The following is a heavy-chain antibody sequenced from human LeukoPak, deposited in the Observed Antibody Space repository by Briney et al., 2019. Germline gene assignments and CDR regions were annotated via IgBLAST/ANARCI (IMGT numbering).Heavy chain of an antibody. J-gene: IGHJ4*02. D-gene: IGHD1-1*01. CDR1: GYTLTELS. V-gene: IGHV1-24*01. CDR3: ATAGSWNYFDY. CDR2: FDPEDGET. Sequence: EGSVKVSCKVSGYTLTELSMHWVRQAPGKGLEWMGGFDPEDGETIYAQKFRGRVTMTEDTSTDTAYMELSSLRSEDTAVYYCATAGSWNYFDYWGQGTLVTVSS.